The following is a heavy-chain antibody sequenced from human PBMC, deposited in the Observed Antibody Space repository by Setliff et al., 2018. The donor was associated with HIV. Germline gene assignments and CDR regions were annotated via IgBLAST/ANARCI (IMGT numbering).Heavy chain of an antibody. V-gene: IGHV1-46*01. J-gene: IGHJ6*02. CDR1: GYTFTSYY. CDR3: ARDHCSSSGCYEYSYYGMDV. D-gene: IGHD2-2*01. CDR2: INPAGNPT. Sequence: ASVKVSCKASGYTFTSYYIHWVRQAPGQGLEWMGIINPAGNPTSYAQKFQGRVTMTRDTSISTAYMEVSRLRSDDTAVYYCARDHCSSSGCYEYSYYGMDVWGQGTTVTVSS.